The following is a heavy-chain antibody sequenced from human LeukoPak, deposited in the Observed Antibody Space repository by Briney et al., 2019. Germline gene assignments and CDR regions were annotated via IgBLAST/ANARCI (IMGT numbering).Heavy chain of an antibody. D-gene: IGHD1-1*01. V-gene: IGHV3-21*01. CDR3: ARDLVQARAGLGYYYYGMDV. CDR2: ISSSSSYI. CDR1: GFTFSSYA. Sequence: GGSLRLSCAASGFTFSSYAMSSVRQPPGKGLEWVSSISSSSSYIYYADSVKGRFTISRDNAKNSLYLQMNSLRAEDTAVYYCARDLVQARAGLGYYYYGMDVWGQGTTVTVSS. J-gene: IGHJ6*02.